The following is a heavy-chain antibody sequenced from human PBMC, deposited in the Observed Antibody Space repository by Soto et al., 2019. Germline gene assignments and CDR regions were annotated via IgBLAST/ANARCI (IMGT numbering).Heavy chain of an antibody. CDR2: IKSKTDGGTT. V-gene: IGHV3-15*01. D-gene: IGHD3-22*01. CDR3: TTDLPYYYDSSGSPGY. J-gene: IGHJ4*02. CDR1: GFTFGNAW. Sequence: GGSLRLSCAASGFTFGNAWMSWVRQAPGKGLEWVGRIKSKTDGGTTDYAAPAKGRFTISRDDSKNTLYLQMNSLKTEDTAVYYCTTDLPYYYDSSGSPGYWGQGTLATVSS.